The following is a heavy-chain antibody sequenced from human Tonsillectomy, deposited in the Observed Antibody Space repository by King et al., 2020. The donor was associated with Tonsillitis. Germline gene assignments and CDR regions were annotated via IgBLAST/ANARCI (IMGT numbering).Heavy chain of an antibody. V-gene: IGHV3-21*01. D-gene: IGHD6-6*01. CDR1: GFTFSSYS. CDR3: ARDEGYSSSPGYYYGMDV. Sequence: VQLVESGGGLVKPGGSLRLSCAASGFTFSSYSMNWVRQAPGKGLEWVSSISSSSSYIYYADSEKGRFTISRDNAKNSLYLQMNSLRAEDTAVYYCARDEGYSSSPGYYYGMDVWGQGTTVTVSS. J-gene: IGHJ6*02. CDR2: ISSSSSYI.